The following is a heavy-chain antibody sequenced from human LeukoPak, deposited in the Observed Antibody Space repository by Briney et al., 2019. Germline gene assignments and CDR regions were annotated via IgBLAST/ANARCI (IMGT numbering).Heavy chain of an antibody. CDR3: ARSVEFDY. V-gene: IGHV3-66*01. CDR1: GFTVSSNY. J-gene: IGHJ4*02. Sequence: GGSLRLSCAASGFTVSSNYMSWVRQAPGKGLEWVSVIYSGGSTYYADSVKSGFTISRDNSKNTLYLQMNSLSAEDTAVYYCARSVEFDYWGQGTLVTVSS. D-gene: IGHD4-23*01. CDR2: IYSGGST.